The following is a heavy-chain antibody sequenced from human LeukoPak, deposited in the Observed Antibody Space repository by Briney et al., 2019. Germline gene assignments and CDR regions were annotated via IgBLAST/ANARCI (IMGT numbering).Heavy chain of an antibody. V-gene: IGHV3-9*01. CDR2: ISWNSGSI. J-gene: IGHJ6*02. D-gene: IGHD5-18*01. CDR1: GFTFDDYA. CDR3: AKEYSYGYVNYYYGMDV. Sequence: PGGSLRLSCAASGFTFDDYAMHWVRQAPGKGLEWVSGISWNSGSIGYADSVKGRFTISRDNAKNSLYLQMNSLRAEDTAVYYCAKEYSYGYVNYYYGMDVWGQGTTVTVSS.